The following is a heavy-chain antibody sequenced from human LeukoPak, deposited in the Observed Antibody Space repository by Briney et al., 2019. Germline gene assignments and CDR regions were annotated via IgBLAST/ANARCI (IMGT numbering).Heavy chain of an antibody. CDR2: ISYDGSNK. V-gene: IGHV3-30*18. CDR1: GFSFSSYG. D-gene: IGHD3-10*01. CDR3: AKDLLYYGPGTYYNAAEYFQF. J-gene: IGHJ1*01. Sequence: GGSLRLSCAASGFSFSSYGMHWVRQAPGKGLEWVSVISYDGSNKDYADSVKGRFTISRDNSRNTLSLQMNSLRPEDTAVYYCAKDLLYYGPGTYYNAAEYFQFWGQGTQVTVSS.